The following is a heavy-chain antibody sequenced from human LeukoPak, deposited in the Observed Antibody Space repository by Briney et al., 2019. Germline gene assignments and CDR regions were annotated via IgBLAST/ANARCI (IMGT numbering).Heavy chain of an antibody. Sequence: GGSLRLSCAASGFTFSDYYMSWIRQTPGKGLEWVSYISSSGNTIYYADSVKGRFTISRDNAKDSLYPQMNSLRAEETAVYYCAKARTPYNSGFDYWGQGTLVAVSS. CDR3: AKARTPYNSGFDY. D-gene: IGHD6-19*01. CDR1: GFTFSDYY. CDR2: ISSSGNTI. V-gene: IGHV3-11*01. J-gene: IGHJ4*02.